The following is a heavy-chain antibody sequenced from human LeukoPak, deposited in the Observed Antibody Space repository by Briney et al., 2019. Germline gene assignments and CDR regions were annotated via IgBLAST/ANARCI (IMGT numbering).Heavy chain of an antibody. D-gene: IGHD2-2*01. V-gene: IGHV4-39*07. J-gene: IGHJ6*03. CDR3: ARTYCSSTSCSGGYYYMDV. Sequence: NPSETLSLTCTVSGGSISSSGDYWGWIRQPPGKGLEWIGSVYYSGSTYYNPSLKSRVTISVDTSKNQFSLKLSSVTAADTAVYYCARTYCSSTSCSGGYYYMDVWGKGNTVTVSS. CDR1: GGSISSSGDY. CDR2: VYYSGST.